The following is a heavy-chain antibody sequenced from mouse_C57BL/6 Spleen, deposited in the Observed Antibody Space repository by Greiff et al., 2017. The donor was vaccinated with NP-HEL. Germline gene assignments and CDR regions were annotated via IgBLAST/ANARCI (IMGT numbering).Heavy chain of an antibody. CDR1: GYTFTSYW. Sequence: QVQLQQPGAELVKPGASVKMSCKASGYTFTSYWITWVKQRPGQGLEWIGDIYPGSGSTNYNEKFKSKATLTVDTSSSTAYMQLSSLTSEDSAVYYCARSGSSYVNFDDWGTGTTVTVSS. CDR3: ARSGSSYVNFDD. J-gene: IGHJ1*03. CDR2: IYPGSGST. V-gene: IGHV1-55*01. D-gene: IGHD1-1*01.